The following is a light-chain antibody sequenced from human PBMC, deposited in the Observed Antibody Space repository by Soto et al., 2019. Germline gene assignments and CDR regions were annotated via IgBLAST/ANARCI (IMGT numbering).Light chain of an antibody. CDR2: YDN. CDR3: AAWDDSLNAVL. CDR1: SSNIGNNA. V-gene: IGLV1-36*01. J-gene: IGLJ2*01. Sequence: QSVLTQPPSVSEAPAQRVTISCSGSSSNIGNNAVNWYQQLPGKAPRLLIYYDNLLPSGVSDRFSGSKSGTSASLAISGLQSEDEADYSCAAWDDSLNAVLFGGGTKLTVL.